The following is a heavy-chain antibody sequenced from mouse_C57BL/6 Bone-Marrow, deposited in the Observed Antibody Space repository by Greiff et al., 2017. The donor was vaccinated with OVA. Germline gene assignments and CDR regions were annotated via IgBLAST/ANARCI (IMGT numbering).Heavy chain of an antibody. V-gene: IGHV1-42*01. CDR2: INPSTGGT. CDR3: ARRNHYYGSSLYYFDY. CDR1: GYSFTGYY. Sequence: EVQLQQSGPELVKPGASVKISCKASGYSFTGYYMNWVKQSPEKSLEWIGEINPSTGGTTYNQKFKAKATLTVDNSSSTAYMQLKSLTSEDSAVYYCARRNHYYGSSLYYFDYWGQGTTLTVSS. D-gene: IGHD1-1*01. J-gene: IGHJ2*01.